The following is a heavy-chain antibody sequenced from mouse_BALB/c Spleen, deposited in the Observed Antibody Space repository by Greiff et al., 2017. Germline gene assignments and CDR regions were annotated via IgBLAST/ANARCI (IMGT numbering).Heavy chain of an antibody. V-gene: IGHV5-4*02. CDR2: ISDGGSYT. CDR3: ARPLRYEDAWLAY. D-gene: IGHD2-14*01. CDR1: GSTFSDYY. J-gene: IGHJ3*01. Sequence: EVHLAESGGGLVKPGGSLKLSCAASGSTFSDYYMYWVRQTPEKRLEWVATISDGGSYTYYPDSVKGRFTISRENAKNNLYLQMSSLKTEDTAMYYCARPLRYEDAWLAYWGQGTLVTVSA.